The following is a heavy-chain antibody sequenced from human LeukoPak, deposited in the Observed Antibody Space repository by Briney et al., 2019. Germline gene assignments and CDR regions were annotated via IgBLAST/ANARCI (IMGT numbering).Heavy chain of an antibody. CDR3: ARDRVPPDGDYIFDWFDP. CDR1: GGTFSSYA. V-gene: IGHV1-69*04. J-gene: IGHJ5*02. Sequence: GASVKVSCKASGGTFSSYAISWVRQAPGQGLEWMGRIIPILGIANYAQKFQGRVTITADKSTSTAYMELSSLRSEDTAVYYCARDRVPPDGDYIFDWFDPWGQGTLVTVSS. D-gene: IGHD4-17*01. CDR2: IIPILGIA.